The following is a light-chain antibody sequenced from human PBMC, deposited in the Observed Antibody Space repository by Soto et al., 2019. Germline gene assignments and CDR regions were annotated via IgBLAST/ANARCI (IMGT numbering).Light chain of an antibody. CDR1: QSVSSSY. CDR3: QQYGSSQT. CDR2: GAP. J-gene: IGKJ1*01. Sequence: EIVLTQSPGTLSLSPGERATLSCRASQSVSSSYLAWYQQKPGQAPSLLIYGAPSRATGIPDRFSGSGSGPVFTLTISSLEPEDFALYYCQQYGSSQTFGQGTKVEIK. V-gene: IGKV3-20*01.